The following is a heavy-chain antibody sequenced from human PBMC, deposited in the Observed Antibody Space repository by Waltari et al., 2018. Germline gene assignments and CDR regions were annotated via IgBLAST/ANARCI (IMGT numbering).Heavy chain of an antibody. Sequence: QVQLQESGPGLVKPSQTLSLTCTVSGGSISSGSYYWSWIRQPAGKGLEWIGRIYTSGSTNYNPSLKSRVTISVDTSKNQFSLKLSSVTAADTAVYYCARIIAAAGVDYYYYGMDVWGQGTTVTVSS. D-gene: IGHD6-13*01. CDR3: ARIIAAAGVDYYYYGMDV. J-gene: IGHJ6*02. CDR2: IYTSGST. V-gene: IGHV4-61*02. CDR1: GGSISSGSYY.